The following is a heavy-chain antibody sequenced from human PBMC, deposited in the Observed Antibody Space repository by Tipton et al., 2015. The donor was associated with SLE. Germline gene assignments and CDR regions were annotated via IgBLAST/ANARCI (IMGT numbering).Heavy chain of an antibody. CDR2: IHYSGGT. D-gene: IGHD1-1*01. J-gene: IGHJ4*02. V-gene: IGHV4-39*07. CDR1: GGSISTNNYF. CDR3: ARTTAGFDF. Sequence: TLSLTCTVSGGSISTNNYFWGWIRQPPGKGLEWIGNIHYSGGTYYNPSLKSRVTISVDTSKNQFSLNLSSVTAADTALYYCARTTAGFDFWGQGMLVTVSS.